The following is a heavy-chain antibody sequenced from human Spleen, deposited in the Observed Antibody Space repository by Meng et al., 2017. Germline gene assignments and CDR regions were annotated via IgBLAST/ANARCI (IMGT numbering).Heavy chain of an antibody. Sequence: SETLSLTCAVSGDSTSTSSWWSWVRQSPGKGLEWIGERSDRGNTNYNASLKSRVSISIDRSKNQFSLKLNSVTAADTAVYYCARRTTFGIGSWFDTWGQGTLVTVSS. J-gene: IGHJ5*02. CDR1: GDSTSTSSW. D-gene: IGHD1/OR15-1a*01. V-gene: IGHV4/OR15-8*02. CDR3: ARRTTFGIGSWFDT. CDR2: RSDRGNT.